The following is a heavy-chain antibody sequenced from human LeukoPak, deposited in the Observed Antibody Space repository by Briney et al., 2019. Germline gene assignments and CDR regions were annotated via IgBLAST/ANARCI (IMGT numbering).Heavy chain of an antibody. D-gene: IGHD2-21*02. CDR3: ARSLVVTATLGYYYGMDV. J-gene: IGHJ6*02. CDR1: GFTFSSYA. Sequence: GGSLRLSCAASGFTFSSYAMHWVRQAPGKGLEYVSAISSNGGSTYYANSVKGRFTISRDNSKNTLYLQMGSLRAEDMAVYYCARSLVVTATLGYYYGMDVWGQGTTVTVSS. V-gene: IGHV3-64*01. CDR2: ISSNGGST.